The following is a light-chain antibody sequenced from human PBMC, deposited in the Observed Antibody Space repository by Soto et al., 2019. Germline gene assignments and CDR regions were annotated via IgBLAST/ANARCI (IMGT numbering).Light chain of an antibody. CDR3: QQRHMWPIT. J-gene: IGKJ5*01. CDR2: DAY. Sequence: VVLTQSPVTLSLSPGEIATLSFRASQRLRGLLAWYQQKPGQAPRLLIYDAYNRATGIPPRFSGSGSGTDFTLTISSLEPEDSAVYYCQQRHMWPITFGQGTRLEI. V-gene: IGKV3-11*01. CDR1: QRLRGL.